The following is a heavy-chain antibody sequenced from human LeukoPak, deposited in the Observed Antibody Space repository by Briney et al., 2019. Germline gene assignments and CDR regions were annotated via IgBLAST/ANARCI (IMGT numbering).Heavy chain of an antibody. CDR3: ATGFGVVIKGRTDYYYGMDV. Sequence: ASVKVSCKASGYTFTGYYMHWVRQAPGQGLEWMGWINPNNGGTNYAQNFQGRVTMTRDSSISTAYMELSRLRSDDTAVYYCATGFGVVIKGRTDYYYGMDVWGQGTTVTVSS. V-gene: IGHV1-2*02. J-gene: IGHJ6*02. CDR1: GYTFTGYY. D-gene: IGHD3-3*01. CDR2: INPNNGGT.